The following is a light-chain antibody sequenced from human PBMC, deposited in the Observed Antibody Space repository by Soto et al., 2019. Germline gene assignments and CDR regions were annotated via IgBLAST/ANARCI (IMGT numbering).Light chain of an antibody. Sequence: EIVLTQSPATLSLSPGERATLSCRASQDINAYLAWYQQKPGQAPRLLIYDASNRATGIPARFSGSGPGTDFTLTISSLEPEDFAVYFCQQYQRWPPLSFGGGTKVEIK. CDR2: DAS. CDR3: QQYQRWPPLS. V-gene: IGKV3D-11*01. CDR1: QDINAY. J-gene: IGKJ4*01.